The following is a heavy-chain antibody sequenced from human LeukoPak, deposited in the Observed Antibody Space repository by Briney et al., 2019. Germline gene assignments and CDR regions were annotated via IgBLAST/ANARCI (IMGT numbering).Heavy chain of an antibody. V-gene: IGHV4-39*07. Sequence: SETLSLTCTVSGGSIISSSYYWGWIRQPPGKGLEWIGSIYNSGSTYYNPSLKSRVTISVDTSRNHFSLKLNSVTAADTAVYYCARAMSIAARLQTIFDYWGQGTLVTVSS. J-gene: IGHJ4*02. CDR1: GGSIISSSYY. CDR2: IYNSGST. CDR3: ARAMSIAARLQTIFDY. D-gene: IGHD6-6*01.